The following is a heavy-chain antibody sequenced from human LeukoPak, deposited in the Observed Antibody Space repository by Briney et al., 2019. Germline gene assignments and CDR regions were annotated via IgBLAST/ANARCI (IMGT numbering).Heavy chain of an antibody. CDR2: IYYSGTT. CDR3: ARDRGYPGTHDAFDI. V-gene: IGHV4-59*01. D-gene: IGHD1-14*01. Sequence: PSETLSLTCAVSGGSISSYYWSWIRQPPGKGLEWIGYIYYSGTTNYNPSLKSRVTISVDTSKTQFSPKLRSVTAADTAVYYCARDRGYPGTHDAFDIWGQGTMVTVSS. CDR1: GGSISSYY. J-gene: IGHJ3*02.